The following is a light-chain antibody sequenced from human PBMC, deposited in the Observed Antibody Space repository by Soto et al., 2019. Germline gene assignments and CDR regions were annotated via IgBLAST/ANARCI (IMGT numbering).Light chain of an antibody. J-gene: IGKJ4*01. CDR1: QGISTS. CDR2: AAS. V-gene: IGKV1-16*01. Sequence: DIQLTQSPSSLSASVGDRVTITCRANQGISTSLAWFQQKPGNAPKSLIYAASTLQTGVPSRLSCSGSGTDFIFTGSNLQPEDLATYYCEEDKSYPFTFGRGTKVVVK. CDR3: EEDKSYPFT.